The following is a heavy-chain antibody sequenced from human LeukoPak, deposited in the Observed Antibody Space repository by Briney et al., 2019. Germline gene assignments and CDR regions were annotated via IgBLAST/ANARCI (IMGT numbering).Heavy chain of an antibody. CDR3: ARVAYDSSGYYPDAFDI. CDR2: IYSGGST. CDR1: GFTVSSNY. V-gene: IGHV3-53*01. J-gene: IGHJ3*02. Sequence: GGSLRLSCAASGFTVSSNYMSWVRQAPGKGLEWLSVIYSGGSTDHADSVKGRFTISRDNSKNTLYPQMNSLRAEDTAVYYCARVAYDSSGYYPDAFDIWGQGTMVTVSS. D-gene: IGHD3-22*01.